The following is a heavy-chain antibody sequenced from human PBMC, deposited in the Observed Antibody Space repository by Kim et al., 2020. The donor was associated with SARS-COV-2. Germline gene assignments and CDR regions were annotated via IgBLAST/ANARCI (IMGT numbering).Heavy chain of an antibody. D-gene: IGHD3-3*01. CDR3: ARGDYDFWSGYSPSFDP. Sequence: HKSRVTRSGDTSKNQFSLKLSSVTAADTAVYYCARGDYDFWSGYSPSFDPWGQGTLVTVSS. V-gene: IGHV4-59*09. J-gene: IGHJ5*02.